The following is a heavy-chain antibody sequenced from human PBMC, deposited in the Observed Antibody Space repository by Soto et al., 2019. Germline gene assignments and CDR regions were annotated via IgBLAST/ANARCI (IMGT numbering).Heavy chain of an antibody. CDR1: GGTFSSYS. CDR2: IIPILGIA. Sequence: QVQLVQSGAEVKKPGSSVKVSCKASGGTFSSYSISWVRQAPRQGLEGMGRIIPILGIANYAQKFQGRVTITVDKSTSTAYMEVSSLRSEDTDVYYCARDCSSTSCPRPGYWGQGTLVSVSS. J-gene: IGHJ4*02. CDR3: ARDCSSTSCPRPGY. D-gene: IGHD2-2*01. V-gene: IGHV1-69*08.